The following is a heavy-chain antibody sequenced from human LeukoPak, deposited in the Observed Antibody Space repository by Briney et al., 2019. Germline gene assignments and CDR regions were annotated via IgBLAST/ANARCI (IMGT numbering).Heavy chain of an antibody. CDR2: ISSKGYGGTT. CDR3: TKYSGRIHY. Sequence: PGGSLRLSCTSSGFTFGDYAMSWFRQAPGKGLEWVAFISSKGYGGTTEYAASVKGRFTISRDDSKSIAYLQMNSLRTEDTAVYYCTKYSGRIHYWGQGTLVTVPS. V-gene: IGHV3-49*03. J-gene: IGHJ4*02. D-gene: IGHD5-18*01. CDR1: GFTFGDYA.